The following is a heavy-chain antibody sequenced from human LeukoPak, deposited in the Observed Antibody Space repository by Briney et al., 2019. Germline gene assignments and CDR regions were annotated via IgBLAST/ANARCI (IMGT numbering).Heavy chain of an antibody. V-gene: IGHV4-4*07. CDR2: IYASGST. D-gene: IGHD3-16*01. CDR3: ASRPFLWGFAY. J-gene: IGHJ4*02. CDR1: GGSISGHY. Sequence: SETLSLTCTVSGGSISGHYWTWIRQPAGKGLEWIGRIYASGSTGYNPSLKSRVTMSVDTSKNQFSLNLSSVTAADTAVYYCASRPFLWGFAYWGQGTLVTVSS.